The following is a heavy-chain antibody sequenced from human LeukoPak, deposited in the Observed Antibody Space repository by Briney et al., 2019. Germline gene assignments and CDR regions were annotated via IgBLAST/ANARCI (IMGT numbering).Heavy chain of an antibody. CDR1: GYTFTSYY. V-gene: IGHV1-46*01. CDR2: INPSGGST. Sequence: GASVKVSCKATGYTFTSYYMHWVRQAPGQGLEWMGIINPSGGSTSYAQKFQGRVTTTRDTSTSTVYMELSSLRSEGTAVYYCAREVRYYDFWSGYSAYFDYWGQGTLVTVSS. D-gene: IGHD3-3*01. CDR3: AREVRYYDFWSGYSAYFDY. J-gene: IGHJ4*02.